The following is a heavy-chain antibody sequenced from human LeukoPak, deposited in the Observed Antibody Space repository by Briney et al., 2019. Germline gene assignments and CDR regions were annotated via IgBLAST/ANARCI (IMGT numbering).Heavy chain of an antibody. D-gene: IGHD2-15*01. Sequence: GGSLRLSCAASGFTFSSSAMSWVRQAPGKGLEWVSAISNNGGYTYYADSVQGRFTISRDNSKSTLCLQMNSLRAEDTAVYYCARQLGYCSDGSCYFPYWGQGTLVTVSS. CDR1: GFTFSSSA. J-gene: IGHJ4*02. CDR3: ARQLGYCSDGSCYFPY. V-gene: IGHV3-23*01. CDR2: ISNNGGYT.